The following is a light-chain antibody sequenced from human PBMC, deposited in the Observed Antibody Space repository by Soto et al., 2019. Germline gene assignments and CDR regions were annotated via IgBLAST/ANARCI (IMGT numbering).Light chain of an antibody. J-gene: IGKJ5*01. Sequence: DIQMTQSPSTLSASVGDRVTITCRASQSISSWLAWYQQKPGKAPKLLIYAASTLQSGVPSRFSGSGSGTEFTLTISSLQPEDVATYYCQKYNSAPLTFGQGTRLEI. CDR2: AAS. CDR3: QKYNSAPLT. V-gene: IGKV1-27*01. CDR1: QSISSW.